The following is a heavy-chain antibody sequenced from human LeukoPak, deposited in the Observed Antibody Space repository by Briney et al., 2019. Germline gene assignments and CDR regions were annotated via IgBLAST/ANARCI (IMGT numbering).Heavy chain of an antibody. D-gene: IGHD6-6*01. CDR3: ARGLRQLVRSWHY. J-gene: IGHJ4*02. Sequence: SETLSLTRTVSGGSISSSSYYWGWIRQPPGKGLEWIGSIYYSGSTYYNPSLKSRVTISVDTSKNQFSLKLSSVTAADTAVYYCARGLRQLVRSWHYWGQGTLVTVSS. V-gene: IGHV4-39*07. CDR1: GGSISSSSYY. CDR2: IYYSGST.